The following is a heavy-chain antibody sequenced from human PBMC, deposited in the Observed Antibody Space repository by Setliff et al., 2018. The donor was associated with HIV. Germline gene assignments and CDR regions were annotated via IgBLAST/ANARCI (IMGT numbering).Heavy chain of an antibody. V-gene: IGHV4-34*01. CDR2: TSHSGKT. Sequence: SETLSLTCSVYGGPLSGHYWSWIRQPPGQGLEWIGETSHSGKTNYNPSLKSRVTISVDTSTNQFSLKLTSVTAADTAVYYCVTSSSWSSRLNFWGPGMLVTVSS. CDR3: VTSSSWSSRLNF. J-gene: IGHJ4*02. CDR1: GGPLSGHY. D-gene: IGHD2-2*01.